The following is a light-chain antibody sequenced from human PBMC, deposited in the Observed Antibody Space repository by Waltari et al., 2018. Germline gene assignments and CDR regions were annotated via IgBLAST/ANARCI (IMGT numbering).Light chain of an antibody. V-gene: IGKV1-27*01. J-gene: IGKJ2*03. CDR2: AAP. Sequence: DIQMPQSPPPLPASVGDRLTITCRACHGIGSSLAWYQQKPEKVPDLLMYAAPTLHSGVPSRFSGTGSATDSTLTISGLQPEDVGSYYRQKYDSAPYSFGEGTKLEI. CDR1: HGIGSS. CDR3: QKYDSAPYS.